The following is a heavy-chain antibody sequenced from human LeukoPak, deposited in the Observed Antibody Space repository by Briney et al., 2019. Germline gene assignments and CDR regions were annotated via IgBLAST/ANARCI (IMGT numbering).Heavy chain of an antibody. V-gene: IGHV3-7*01. CDR3: ARDQAYYYGSGSYYSDY. D-gene: IGHD3-10*01. J-gene: IGHJ4*02. Sequence: GGSLRLSCAASGFTFSSYWMSWVRQAPGKGLEWVANIKQDGSEKYYVDSVKGRFTISRDNAKNSLYLQMNSLRAEDTAVYYCARDQAYYYGSGSYYSDYWGQGTLVTVSS. CDR1: GFTFSSYW. CDR2: IKQDGSEK.